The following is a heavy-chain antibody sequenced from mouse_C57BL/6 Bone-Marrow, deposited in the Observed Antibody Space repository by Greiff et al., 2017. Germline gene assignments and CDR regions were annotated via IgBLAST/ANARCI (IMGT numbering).Heavy chain of an antibody. CDR1: GYTFTSYW. CDR2: INPSNGGP. J-gene: IGHJ2*01. CDR3: ARCPYYYGSSLDY. D-gene: IGHD1-1*01. Sequence: QVKLQQPGTELVQPGASVKLSCKASGYTFTSYWINWVKQRPGQGLEWIGNINPSNGGPTYNAKLTSKATLTVDKSASTAYMQLSGLTSVDSAVYYCARCPYYYGSSLDYWGQGTTLTVSS. V-gene: IGHV1-53*01.